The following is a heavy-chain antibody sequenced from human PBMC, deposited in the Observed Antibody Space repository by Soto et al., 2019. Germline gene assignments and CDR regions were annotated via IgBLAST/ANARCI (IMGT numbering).Heavy chain of an antibody. CDR2: IDNSGNT. V-gene: IGHV4-4*07. CDR3: ARGGQDFWSGPFDY. Sequence: ETRSLTCTVSDGSISTYFCNWIRQPAGKGLEWIGRIDNSGNTNYNPSLKSRVTMSADTSRNQFSLKLNSVTAADTAVYYCARGGQDFWSGPFDYWGQGALVTAPQ. J-gene: IGHJ4*02. D-gene: IGHD3-3*01. CDR1: DGSISTYF.